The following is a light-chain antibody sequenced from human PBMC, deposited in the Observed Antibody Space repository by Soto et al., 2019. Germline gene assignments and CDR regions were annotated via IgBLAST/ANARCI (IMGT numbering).Light chain of an antibody. V-gene: IGKV2-30*02. Sequence: DVVMTQSPLSLPVTLGQPASISCRSSQSLVHSNGNTYLAWFQQRPGQSPRRLIYQVSTRDSGVPDRFSGSGSGTDFTLKISRVEAEDFGVYHCMQGTHGPHTVGQGTKVYIK. CDR1: QSLVHSNGNTY. CDR2: QVS. J-gene: IGKJ2*01. CDR3: MQGTHGPHT.